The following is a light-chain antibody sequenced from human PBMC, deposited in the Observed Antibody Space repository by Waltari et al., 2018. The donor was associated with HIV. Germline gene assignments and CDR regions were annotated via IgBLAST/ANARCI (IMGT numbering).Light chain of an antibody. CDR1: SSDVGTYNF. CDR2: DFS. CDR3: CSFAGDYTSI. J-gene: IGLJ2*01. Sequence: QSALTQPRSVSGSPGQSVTISCTGPSSDVGTYNFLSWYQHHPDKAPKLMIYDFSKRPSGGPEHCSGSKSGNTASLTVSGLQAEDGADFYCCSFAGDYTSIFGGGTKLTVL. V-gene: IGLV2-11*01.